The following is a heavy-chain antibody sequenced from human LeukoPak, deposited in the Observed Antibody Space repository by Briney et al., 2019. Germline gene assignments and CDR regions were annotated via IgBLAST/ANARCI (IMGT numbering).Heavy chain of an antibody. V-gene: IGHV1-2*02. Sequence: ASVKVSCKASGYTFTSYGISWVRQAPGQGLEWMGWINPNSGGTNYAQKFQGRVTMTRDTSISTAYMELSRLRSDDTAVYYCARSPKYSSSSWLDYWGQGTLVTVSS. CDR2: INPNSGGT. J-gene: IGHJ4*02. CDR1: GYTFTSYG. D-gene: IGHD6-6*01. CDR3: ARSPKYSSSSWLDY.